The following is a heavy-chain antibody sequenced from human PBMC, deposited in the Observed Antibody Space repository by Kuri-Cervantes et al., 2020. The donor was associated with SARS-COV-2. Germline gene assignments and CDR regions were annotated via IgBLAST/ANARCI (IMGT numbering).Heavy chain of an antibody. Sequence: GESLKISCVASGFTLTKYTMNWVRQAPGKALEWVSSISGSGSYIYYADSVRGRFTISRDNGQKSLFLQTNSLRADGTAVYYCARGGEDAVQETRNWFEPWGQGTQVTVSS. D-gene: IGHD3-10*01. CDR2: ISGSGSYI. J-gene: IGHJ5*02. V-gene: IGHV3-21*04. CDR1: GFTLTKYT. CDR3: ARGGEDAVQETRNWFEP.